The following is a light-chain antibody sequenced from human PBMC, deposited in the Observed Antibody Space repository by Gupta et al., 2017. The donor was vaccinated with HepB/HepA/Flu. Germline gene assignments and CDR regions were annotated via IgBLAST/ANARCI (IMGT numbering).Light chain of an antibody. J-gene: IGLJ2*01. CDR1: SSDVGGYNY. V-gene: IGLV2-14*01. CDR2: DVS. CDR3: TSYTSSSVVV. Sequence: QSALTQPASVSGSPGQSITISCTGTSSDVGGYNYVSWYQQHPGKAPKLMIYDVSNRPSGVANRFSASKSGNTASLTISVLQAEDGADYYCTSYTSSSVVVFGGGTKLTVL.